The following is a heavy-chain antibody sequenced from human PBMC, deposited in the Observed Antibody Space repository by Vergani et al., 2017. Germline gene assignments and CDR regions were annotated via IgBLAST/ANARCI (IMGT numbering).Heavy chain of an antibody. V-gene: IGHV3-13*05. CDR1: GFPCSNYD. J-gene: IGHJ3*02. D-gene: IGHD4-17*01. CDR3: ARSTTRDDGFDI. CDR2: IGTAGDP. Sequence: EVQLVESGEGLVQPGGSLSLSCAASGFPCSNYDMHWVRQATGKGLEWVSAIGTAGDPYYPGSGKGRFTISRDNAKHSLYLQMNSLRAGDTAIYFCARSTTRDDGFDIWGQGTMVTVSS.